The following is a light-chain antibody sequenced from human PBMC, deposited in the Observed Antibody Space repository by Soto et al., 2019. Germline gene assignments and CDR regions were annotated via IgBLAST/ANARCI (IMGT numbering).Light chain of an antibody. V-gene: IGKV3-11*01. Sequence: EIVLTQSPATLSLSPGARAPLSCRASQSVSSYLAWYQQKPGQAPRLLIYDASNRATGIPARFSGSGSGTDFTLTISSLQPEDFATYYCQQSYSTSWTFGQGTKVDIK. CDR1: QSVSSY. CDR3: QQSYSTSWT. CDR2: DAS. J-gene: IGKJ1*01.